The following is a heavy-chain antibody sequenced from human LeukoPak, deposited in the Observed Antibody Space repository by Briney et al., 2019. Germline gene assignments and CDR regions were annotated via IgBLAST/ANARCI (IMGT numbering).Heavy chain of an antibody. D-gene: IGHD6-13*01. CDR1: GYTFTSYG. CDR3: ARTGYSSSYRFTGDY. J-gene: IGHJ4*02. Sequence: GASVKVSCKASGYTFTSYGISWVRQAPGQGLEWMGWINPNSGGTKYAQKFQGRVTMTRDTSISAAYMELSRLRSDDTAVYYCARTGYSSSYRFTGDYWGQGTLVTVSS. V-gene: IGHV1-2*02. CDR2: INPNSGGT.